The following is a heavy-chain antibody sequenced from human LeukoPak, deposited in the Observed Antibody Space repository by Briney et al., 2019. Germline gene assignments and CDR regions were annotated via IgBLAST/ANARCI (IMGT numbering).Heavy chain of an antibody. Sequence: PSETLSLTCAVYGGSFSGYYWSWIRQPPGKGLEWIGEINHSGSTNYNPSLKSRVTISVDTSKNQFSLKLSSVTAADTAVYYCARTPRSGYLPPYNWFDPWGQGTLVTVSS. D-gene: IGHD3-3*01. CDR3: ARTPRSGYLPPYNWFDP. J-gene: IGHJ5*02. CDR2: INHSGST. V-gene: IGHV4-34*01. CDR1: GGSFSGYY.